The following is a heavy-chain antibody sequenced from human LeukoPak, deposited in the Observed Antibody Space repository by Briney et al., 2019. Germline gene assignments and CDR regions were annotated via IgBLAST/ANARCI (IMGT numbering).Heavy chain of an antibody. CDR3: ARASYDSSGYLIDY. D-gene: IGHD3-22*01. Sequence: SETLSLTCTVSGGSISSSSYYWGWIRQPPGKGLEWIGSIYYSGSTYYNPSLKSRVTISVDTSKNQFSLKLSSVTAADTAVYYCARASYDSSGYLIDYWGQGTLVTVSS. CDR2: IYYSGST. V-gene: IGHV4-39*07. CDR1: GGSISSSSYY. J-gene: IGHJ4*02.